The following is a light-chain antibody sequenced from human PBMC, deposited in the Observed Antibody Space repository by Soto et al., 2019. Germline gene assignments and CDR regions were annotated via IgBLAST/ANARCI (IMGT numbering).Light chain of an antibody. CDR2: DIT. J-gene: IGLJ1*01. V-gene: IGLV2-14*03. Sequence: QSVLTQPASVSASPGQSITISCTGTSSDVGGYNYVSSYQQHPGKAPKLIIYDITNRRSESSNTNSDSKSSNKATLTMYGLQSEHEADYYYSSYTTINTRQIDFGTRTKVTFL. CDR1: SSDVGGYNY. CDR3: SSYTTINTRQID.